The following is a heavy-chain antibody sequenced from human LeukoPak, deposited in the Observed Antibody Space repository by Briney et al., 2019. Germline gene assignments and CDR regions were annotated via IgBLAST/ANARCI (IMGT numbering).Heavy chain of an antibody. CDR1: EFTFRNYA. J-gene: IGHJ3*01. CDR3: AVAANKNDGFDV. V-gene: IGHV3-23*01. D-gene: IGHD6-13*01. Sequence: VQPGGSLRLSCAASEFTFRNYAMNWVRQAPGKGLEWLSSITGSAHNTYYAGSVKGRFTISRDNSKNTVYLQMNSLRAEDTALYYCAVAANKNDGFDVWGQGTMLTVSS. CDR2: ITGSAHNT.